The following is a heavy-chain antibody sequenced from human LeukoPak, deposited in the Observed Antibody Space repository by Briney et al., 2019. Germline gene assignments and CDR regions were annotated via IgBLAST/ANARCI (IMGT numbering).Heavy chain of an antibody. V-gene: IGHV3-23*01. J-gene: IGHJ3*02. CDR2: TEGDGSGA. CDR1: RLTFSDYA. Sequence: GGSLRLSCVASRLTFSDYAMSWVRQAPGKRLEWVSTTEGDGSGAHYADAVKGRFTISRDNSKGTLYLQMNSLKAEDTAVYYCAKDAFSYNGVYDAFDIWGQGTMVTVSS. CDR3: AKDAFSYNGVYDAFDI. D-gene: IGHD3-3*01.